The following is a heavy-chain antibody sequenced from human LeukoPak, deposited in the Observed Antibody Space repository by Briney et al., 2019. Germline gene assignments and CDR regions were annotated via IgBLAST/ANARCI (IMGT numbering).Heavy chain of an antibody. CDR2: ISAYNGNT. V-gene: IGHV1-18*01. D-gene: IGHD6-6*01. J-gene: IGHJ4*02. CDR3: ARVGNARVAARPAAYYFDY. CDR1: GYTFTSYG. Sequence: ASVKVSCKASGYTFTSYGISWVRQAPGQGLEWMGWISAYNGNTNYAQKLQGRVTMTTDTSTSTAYMELRSLRSDDTAVYYCARVGNARVAARPAAYYFDYWGQGTLVTVSS.